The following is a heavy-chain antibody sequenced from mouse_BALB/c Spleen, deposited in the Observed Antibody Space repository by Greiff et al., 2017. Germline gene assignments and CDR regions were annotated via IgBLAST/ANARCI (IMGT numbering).Heavy chain of an antibody. CDR2: ISSGSSTI. J-gene: IGHJ2*01. Sequence: DVQLQESGGGLVQPGGSRKLSCAASGFTFSSFGMHWVRQAPEKGLEWVAYISSGSSTIYYADTVKGRFTISRDNPKNTLFLQMTSLRSEDTAMYYCARYSTRDYFDYWGQGTTLTVSS. D-gene: IGHD2-1*01. CDR3: ARYSTRDYFDY. CDR1: GFTFSSFG. V-gene: IGHV5-17*02.